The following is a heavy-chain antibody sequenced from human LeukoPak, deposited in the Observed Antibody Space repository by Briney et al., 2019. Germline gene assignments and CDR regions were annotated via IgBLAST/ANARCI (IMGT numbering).Heavy chain of an antibody. CDR3: AKAPVTSCRGAFCYPFDY. J-gene: IGHJ4*02. CDR2: IRGSGDRT. CDR1: GFTFSSYA. D-gene: IGHD2-15*01. Sequence: GGSLRLSCAASGFTFSSYAMSWVRQAPGKGLEWVSAIRGSGDRTHYADSVKGRFTISRDNSKNTLYLQMNSLRAEDTAVYYCAKAPVTSCRGAFCYPFDYWGQGTLVTVSS. V-gene: IGHV3-23*01.